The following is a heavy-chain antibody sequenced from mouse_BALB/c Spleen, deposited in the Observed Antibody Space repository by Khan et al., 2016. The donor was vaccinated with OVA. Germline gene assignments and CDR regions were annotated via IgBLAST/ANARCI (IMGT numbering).Heavy chain of an antibody. J-gene: IGHJ4*01. Sequence: EVQLQESGPSLVKPSQTLSLTCSVTGDSITSGFWNWIRKFPGNKFEYMGYLTYSGNTYYNPSLKSRISITRYTSKSQYYLQLNSVTTEDTATYFCARSYGSWTMDYWGQGTSVTVSS. CDR1: GDSITSGF. CDR3: ARSYGSWTMDY. D-gene: IGHD1-1*01. V-gene: IGHV3-8*02. CDR2: LTYSGNT.